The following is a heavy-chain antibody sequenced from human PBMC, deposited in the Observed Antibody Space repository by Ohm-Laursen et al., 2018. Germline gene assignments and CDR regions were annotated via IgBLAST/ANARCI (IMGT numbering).Heavy chain of an antibody. CDR1: AYTFTGYL. V-gene: IGHV1-2*02. Sequence: GASVKVSGKASAYTFTGYLMHWVRQAPGQGLEWMGWINPNSGGTKYSQKFQGRVTMTRDTSINTAYMELSGLRSDDTAVYYCAREGVIATNINQGNDAFDIWGQGAMVTVSS. D-gene: IGHD2-21*01. CDR2: INPNSGGT. J-gene: IGHJ3*02. CDR3: AREGVIATNINQGNDAFDI.